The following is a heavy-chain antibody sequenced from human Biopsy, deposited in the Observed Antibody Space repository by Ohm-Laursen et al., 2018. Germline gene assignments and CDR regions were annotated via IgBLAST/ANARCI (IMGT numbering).Heavy chain of an antibody. D-gene: IGHD3-3*01. Sequence: GTLSLTCAVSGGSFSGTYWSWIRQTPGKGLEWIGEINHSGSTKYNPSSESRVTISVDTSKNQFSLNLFSVTAADAARYFCARGEYYAYWSGARKLNYFDYWGQGTLVIVSS. CDR3: ARGEYYAYWSGARKLNYFDY. CDR1: GGSFSGTY. J-gene: IGHJ4*02. V-gene: IGHV4-34*01. CDR2: INHSGST.